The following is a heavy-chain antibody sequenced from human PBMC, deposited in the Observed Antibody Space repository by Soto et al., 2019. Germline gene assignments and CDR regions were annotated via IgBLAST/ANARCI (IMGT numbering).Heavy chain of an antibody. V-gene: IGHV1-2*04. CDR1: GYTFTGYY. CDR3: ARAGGEGSSWYKGGDYYYGMDV. J-gene: IGHJ6*02. CDR2: INPNSGGT. Sequence: ASVKVSCKASGYTFTGYYMHWVRQAPGQVLEWMGWINPNSGGTNYAQKFQGWVTMTRDTSISTAYMELSRLRSDDTAVYYCARAGGEGSSWYKGGDYYYGMDVWGQGTTVTVSS. D-gene: IGHD6-13*01.